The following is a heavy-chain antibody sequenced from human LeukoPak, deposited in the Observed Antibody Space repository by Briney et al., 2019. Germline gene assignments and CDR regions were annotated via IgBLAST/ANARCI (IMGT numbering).Heavy chain of an antibody. V-gene: IGHV3-15*01. CDR3: TTRIAAAGYPKLDH. Sequence: GGSLRLSCAASGFTFSNAWMSWVRQAPGKGLEWVGRIKSKTDGGTTDYAAPVKGRFTISRDDSKNTLYLQMNSLKTEDTAVYYCTTRIAAAGYPKLDHWGQGTLVTVSS. J-gene: IGHJ4*02. CDR1: GFTFSNAW. D-gene: IGHD6-13*01. CDR2: IKSKTDGGTT.